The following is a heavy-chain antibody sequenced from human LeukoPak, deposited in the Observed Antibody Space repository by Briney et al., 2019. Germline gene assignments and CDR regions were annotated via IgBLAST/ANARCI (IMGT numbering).Heavy chain of an antibody. CDR3: ARHNRDNYYMDV. CDR2: IYPGDSDN. CDR1: GYSFTSYW. Sequence: GESLKISCKGSGYSFTSYWIGWVRQMPGKGLEWMGSIYPGDSDNRFSPSFQGQVTISADKSIRTAYLQWSSLKASDTAMYYCARHNRDNYYMDVWGKGTTVTVSS. J-gene: IGHJ6*03. D-gene: IGHD1-14*01. V-gene: IGHV5-51*01.